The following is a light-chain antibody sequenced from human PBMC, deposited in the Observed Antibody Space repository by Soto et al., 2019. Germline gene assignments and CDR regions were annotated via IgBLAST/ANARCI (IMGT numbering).Light chain of an antibody. V-gene: IGKV1-39*01. Sequence: DIQMTQSPSSLSASVGDIVTISCRASQSVNKYLNWYQQKPGSVPTLLIYAASTLQDGVPSRFNGSGFATDFTVTISNLQPEDFATYYCQQSFSTPLSFGGGTKVAIK. CDR1: QSVNKY. J-gene: IGKJ4*01. CDR3: QQSFSTPLS. CDR2: AAS.